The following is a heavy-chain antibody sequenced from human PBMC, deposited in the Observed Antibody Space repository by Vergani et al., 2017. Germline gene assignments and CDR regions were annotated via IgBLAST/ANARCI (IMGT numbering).Heavy chain of an antibody. CDR2: ISWNSGTI. V-gene: IGHV3-9*01. CDR3: AKDISSSGWYSGYYYYYMDV. CDR1: GFIFDDYA. D-gene: IGHD6-19*01. J-gene: IGHJ6*03. Sequence: EVQLVESGGGLVQPGRSLRLSCAASGFIFDDYAMHWVRQAPGKGLEWVSSISWNSGTIAYADSVKGRFTISRDGAKSSLSLQMNSLRAEDTALYYCAKDISSSGWYSGYYYYYMDVWGKGTTVTVSS.